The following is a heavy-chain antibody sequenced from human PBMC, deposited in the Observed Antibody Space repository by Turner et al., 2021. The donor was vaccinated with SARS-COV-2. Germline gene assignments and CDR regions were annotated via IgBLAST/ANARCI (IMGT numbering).Heavy chain of an antibody. D-gene: IGHD6-13*01. V-gene: IGHV4-34*01. Sequence: QVQLQQWGAGVLKTSETLSLTCAVNGWAFSGYYWSWIRQPPGKGLEWIGQINDSGNRNYNPSIKSRVTISEDTTKKQVSLNLRSVTAADTAVYYCARGHIVGSSWYYFENWGRGTLVTVSS. J-gene: IGHJ4*02. CDR2: INDSGNR. CDR3: ARGHIVGSSWYYFEN. CDR1: GWAFSGYY.